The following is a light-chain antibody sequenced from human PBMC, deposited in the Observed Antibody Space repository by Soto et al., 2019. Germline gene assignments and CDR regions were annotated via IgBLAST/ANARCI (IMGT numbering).Light chain of an antibody. CDR2: KAS. CDR1: QSIGSW. V-gene: IGKV1-5*03. Sequence: DIHMTHSPSTLSASIGDIVTITCRASQSIGSWLAWHQQKPGEAPKILIYKASYLESGVPSRFSGSGSGTDFTLTINYLLPDDFATYYCQQYDTYPWTFGQGTKVDIK. J-gene: IGKJ1*01. CDR3: QQYDTYPWT.